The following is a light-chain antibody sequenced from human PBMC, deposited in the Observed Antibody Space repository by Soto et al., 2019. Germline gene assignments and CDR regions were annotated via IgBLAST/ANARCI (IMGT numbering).Light chain of an antibody. Sequence: QPVLTQPPSASGTPGQSVTISCSGSSSNIGSNSVGWYQHLPGTAPKLLIYNTDQRPSGVPDRFSGSKSVTSASLAISGLQSEDEADYYCSTWDDSLDARLFGGGTKVTVL. CDR3: STWDDSLDARL. V-gene: IGLV1-44*01. CDR2: NTD. CDR1: SSNIGSNS. J-gene: IGLJ3*02.